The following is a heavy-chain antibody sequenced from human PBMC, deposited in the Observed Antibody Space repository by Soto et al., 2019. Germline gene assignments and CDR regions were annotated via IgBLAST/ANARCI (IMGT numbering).Heavy chain of an antibody. CDR2: IWYDGSNK. V-gene: IGHV3-33*01. D-gene: IGHD3-22*01. Sequence: GGSLRLSCAASGFTFSSYGMHWVRQAPGKGLEWVAVIWYDGSNKYYAGSVKGRFTISRDNSKNTLYLQMNSLRAEDTAVYYCARDQGLGSSGYYRYWGQGTLVTVSS. J-gene: IGHJ4*02. CDR3: ARDQGLGSSGYYRY. CDR1: GFTFSSYG.